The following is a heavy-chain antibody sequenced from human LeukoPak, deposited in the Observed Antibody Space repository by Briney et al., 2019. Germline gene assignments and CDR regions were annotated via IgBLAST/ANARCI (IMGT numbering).Heavy chain of an antibody. V-gene: IGHV3-23*01. CDR1: GFTFSSYG. J-gene: IGHJ3*02. Sequence: GGSLRLSCAASGFTFSSYGMSWVRQAPGKGLEWVSGISGSGGYTYYADSVKGRFTISRDNSKNTLYLQMKSLRAEDTALYYCAKNTAPLGGAFDIWGQGTMVTVSS. D-gene: IGHD3-16*01. CDR2: ISGSGGYT. CDR3: AKNTAPLGGAFDI.